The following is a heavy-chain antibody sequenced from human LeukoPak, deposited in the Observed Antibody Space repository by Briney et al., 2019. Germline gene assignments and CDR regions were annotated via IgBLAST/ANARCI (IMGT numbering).Heavy chain of an antibody. V-gene: IGHV4-59*08. CDR2: VHYSGNT. CDR3: ARHDYNWKTFDY. Sequence: SETLSLTCTVSGVSISRYYWSWVRQPPGKGLEWIGSVHYSGNTNYNPSLKSRVTISLDTSKNQFSLKLSYVTAADTAVYYCARHDYNWKTFDYWGQGTLVTVSS. CDR1: GVSISRYY. J-gene: IGHJ4*02. D-gene: IGHD1-1*01.